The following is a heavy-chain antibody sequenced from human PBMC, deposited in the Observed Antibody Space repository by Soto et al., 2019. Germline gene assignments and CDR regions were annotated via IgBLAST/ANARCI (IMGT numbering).Heavy chain of an antibody. D-gene: IGHD3-9*01. J-gene: IGHJ6*02. CDR1: GYTFTSYY. CDR2: INPSGGST. V-gene: IGHV1-46*01. Sequence: GASVKVSCKASGYTFTSYYMHWVRQAPGQGLEWMGIINPSGGSTSYAQKFQGRVTMTRDTSTSTVYMELSSLRSEDTAVYYCARDPFYDILTGYWADVWGQGTTVTVSS. CDR3: ARDPFYDILTGYWADV.